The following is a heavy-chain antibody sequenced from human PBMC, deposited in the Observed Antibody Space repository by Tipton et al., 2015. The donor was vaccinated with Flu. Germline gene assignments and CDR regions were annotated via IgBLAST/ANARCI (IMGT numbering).Heavy chain of an antibody. J-gene: IGHJ4*02. CDR2: IFHSGST. CDR3: ARHSTMHNYVHFDY. CDR1: GGSISSGGYS. D-gene: IGHD5-24*01. V-gene: IGHV4-30-2*03. Sequence: TLSLTCAVSGGSISSGGYSWSWIRQPPGKGLEWIGYIFHSGSTYYNPSLMSRVIISVDTSKNQFSLKLTSVTAADTAVYYCARHSTMHNYVHFDYWGQGTLVTVSS.